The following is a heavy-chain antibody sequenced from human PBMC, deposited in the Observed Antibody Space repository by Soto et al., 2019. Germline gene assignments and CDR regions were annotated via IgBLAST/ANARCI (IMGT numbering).Heavy chain of an antibody. Sequence: QLQLQESGPGLVKPAETLSLTCTVSSGSISSSNYYWGWIRQPPGKGLEWIGSIYYSGGAYYNPSLTSRVTISVDTSKNQFSLRLMSVTAADSAVYFCAREDTYGQPFDSWGQGTLVTVSS. J-gene: IGHJ4*02. CDR3: AREDTYGQPFDS. V-gene: IGHV4-39*01. CDR2: IYYSGGA. CDR1: SGSISSSNYY. D-gene: IGHD2-8*01.